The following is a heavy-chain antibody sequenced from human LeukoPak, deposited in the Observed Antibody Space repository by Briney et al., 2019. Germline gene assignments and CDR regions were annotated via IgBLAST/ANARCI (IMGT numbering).Heavy chain of an antibody. D-gene: IGHD1-26*01. Sequence: ASGKVSCKASGYTFTGYYMHWVRQAPGQGLEWMGWINPNSGGTNYAQKFQGRVTMTRDTSISTAYMELRSLRSDDTAVYYCASSGGSYDGPFDYWGQGTLVTVSS. J-gene: IGHJ4*02. V-gene: IGHV1-2*02. CDR2: INPNSGGT. CDR1: GYTFTGYY. CDR3: ASSGGSYDGPFDY.